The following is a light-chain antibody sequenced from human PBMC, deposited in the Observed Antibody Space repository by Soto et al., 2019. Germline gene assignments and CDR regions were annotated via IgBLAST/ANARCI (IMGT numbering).Light chain of an antibody. Sequence: DIQLTQSPSFLSASVGDRITITCRASQGIRSYLAWYQQRPGKAPKLLIYTASTLQSGVPSRFGGSGSGTEFTLTISSLQPEDFATYYCQQVNSFPVTFGGGTKVEIK. CDR1: QGIRSY. CDR3: QQVNSFPVT. CDR2: TAS. V-gene: IGKV1-9*01. J-gene: IGKJ4*01.